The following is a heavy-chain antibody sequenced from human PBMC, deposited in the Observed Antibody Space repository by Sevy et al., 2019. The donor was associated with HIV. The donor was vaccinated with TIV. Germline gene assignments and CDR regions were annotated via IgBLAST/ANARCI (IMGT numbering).Heavy chain of an antibody. D-gene: IGHD3-22*01. CDR3: ARDGYYYDSSRYTPFDY. J-gene: IGHJ4*02. Sequence: SETLSLTCTVSGGSISSGDYYWSWIRQPPGKGLEWIGYIYYSGSTDYNPSLKSRVTISVDTSKNQFSLKLSSVTAADTAVYYCARDGYYYDSSRYTPFDYWGQGTLVTVSS. CDR2: IYYSGST. V-gene: IGHV4-30-4*01. CDR1: GGSISSGDYY.